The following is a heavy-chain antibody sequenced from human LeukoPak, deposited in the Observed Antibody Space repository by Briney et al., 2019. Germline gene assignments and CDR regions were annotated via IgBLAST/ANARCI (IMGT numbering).Heavy chain of an antibody. Sequence: ASVKVSCKGSGGTFSSYSISWVRQAPGQGLEWMGVIIPAFGTAHYAQKFQGRVTFTTDESTTTAYMELRSLRSEDTAVYYCASEGNYDSSGYSRYNYYYMDVWGKGTAVTVSS. D-gene: IGHD3-22*01. CDR2: IIPAFGTA. CDR3: ASEGNYDSSGYSRYNYYYMDV. V-gene: IGHV1-69*05. CDR1: GGTFSSYS. J-gene: IGHJ6*03.